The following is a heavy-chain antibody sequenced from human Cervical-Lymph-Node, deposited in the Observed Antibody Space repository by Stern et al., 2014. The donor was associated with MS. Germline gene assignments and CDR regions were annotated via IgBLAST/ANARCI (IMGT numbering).Heavy chain of an antibody. CDR2: IISNSGYI. CDR1: GFTLTPYS. Sequence: EVQLLESGGGLVKPGGSLRLSCAASGFTLTPYSMNWVRQAPGKGLEWVSSIISNSGYIYYADSVKGRFTISRDNAKNSVYLQMNSLGAEDTAVYYCARDGGCTGVRCHPPYGMDVWGQGTTVTVSS. J-gene: IGHJ6*02. D-gene: IGHD2-8*02. CDR3: ARDGGCTGVRCHPPYGMDV. V-gene: IGHV3-21*01.